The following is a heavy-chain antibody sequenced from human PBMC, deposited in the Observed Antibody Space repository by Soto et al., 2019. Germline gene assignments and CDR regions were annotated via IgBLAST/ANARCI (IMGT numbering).Heavy chain of an antibody. CDR3: AARYCSAATCFNPGAY. V-gene: IGHV1-69*02. J-gene: IGHJ4*02. CDR2: IIPILAVT. D-gene: IGHD2-8*02. Sequence: QVQLVQSGAEVKKPGSSVKVSCKVSGDTFNTYTISWVRQAPGQGLEWMGRIIPILAVTTYSRKFQGRLSITADESMSTAYMEVSSLRSEDTAIYYCAARYCSAATCFNPGAYWGQGTLVAVSS. CDR1: GDTFNTYT.